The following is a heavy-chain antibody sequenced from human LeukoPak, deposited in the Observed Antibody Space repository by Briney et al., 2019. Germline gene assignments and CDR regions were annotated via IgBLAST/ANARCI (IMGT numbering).Heavy chain of an antibody. CDR2: FDPEDGET. J-gene: IGHJ4*02. CDR1: GYTLTELS. CDR3: ATDHRIGFSSSWYRYFDY. D-gene: IGHD6-13*01. Sequence: ASVTVSCKVSGYTLTELSMHWVRQAPGKGLEWMGGFDPEDGETIYAQKFQGRVTMTEDTSTDTAYMELSSLRSEDTAVYYCATDHRIGFSSSWYRYFDYWGQGTLVTVSS. V-gene: IGHV1-24*01.